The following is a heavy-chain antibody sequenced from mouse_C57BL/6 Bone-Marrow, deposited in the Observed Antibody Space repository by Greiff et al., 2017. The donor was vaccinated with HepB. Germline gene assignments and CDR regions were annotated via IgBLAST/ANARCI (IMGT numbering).Heavy chain of an antibody. CDR1: GYTFTDYE. CDR2: IDPETGGT. V-gene: IGHV1-15*01. D-gene: IGHD4-1*01. Sequence: VQLVESGAELVRPGASVTLSCKASGYTFTDYEMHWVKQTPVHGLEWIGAIDPETGGTAYNQKFKGKAILTADKSSSTAYMELRSLTSEDSAVYYCTRGPLGRRDYWGQGTTLTVSS. CDR3: TRGPLGRRDY. J-gene: IGHJ2*01.